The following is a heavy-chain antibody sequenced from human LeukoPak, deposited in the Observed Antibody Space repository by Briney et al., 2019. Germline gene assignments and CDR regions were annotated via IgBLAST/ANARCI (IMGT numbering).Heavy chain of an antibody. J-gene: IGHJ6*02. V-gene: IGHV1-69*13. CDR3: ARDQTRDYYYGMGV. CDR2: IIPIFGTA. CDR1: GGTFSSYA. Sequence: ASVKVSCKASGGTFSSYAISWVRQAPGQGLEWMGGIIPIFGTANYAQKFQGRVTITADESTSTAYMELSSLRSEDTAVYYCARDQTRDYYYGMGVWGQGTTVTVSS.